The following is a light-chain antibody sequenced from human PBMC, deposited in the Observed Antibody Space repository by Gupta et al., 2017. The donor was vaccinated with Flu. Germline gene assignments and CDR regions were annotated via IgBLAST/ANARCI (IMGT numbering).Light chain of an antibody. V-gene: IGLV2-14*01. CDR1: TSDIVDYNY. CDR3: SLYVNSRTL. CDR2: EAT. J-gene: IGLJ2*01. Sequence: GPTSDIVDYNYVSWYQHHPGTAPKLIIYEATNRPSGVSTRFSGSKSGNTASLTISGLQAEDEAHYYCSLYVNSRTLFGGGTKLTVL.